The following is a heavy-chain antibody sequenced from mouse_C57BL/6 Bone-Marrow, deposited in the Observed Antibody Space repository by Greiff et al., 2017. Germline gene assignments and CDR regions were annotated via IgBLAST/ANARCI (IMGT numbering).Heavy chain of an antibody. J-gene: IGHJ2*01. Sequence: EVQVVESGGDLVKPGGSLKLSCAASGFTFSSYGMSWVRQTPDKRLEWVATISSGGSYTYYPDSVKGRFTISRDNAKNTLYLQMSSLKSEDTAMYYCARQMYYFDYWGQGTTLTVSA. CDR2: ISSGGSYT. CDR3: ARQMYYFDY. CDR1: GFTFSSYG. V-gene: IGHV5-6*01.